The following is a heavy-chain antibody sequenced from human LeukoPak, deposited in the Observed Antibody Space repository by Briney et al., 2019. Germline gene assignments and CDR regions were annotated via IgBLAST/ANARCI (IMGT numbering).Heavy chain of an antibody. Sequence: SVKVSCKTSGFTFSTSAVQWVRQARGQRLEWIGWIIVGSGATNYAQSLQGRFTITRDMSTNTAYMELSSLGSEDTAVYYCARWQSGSYIDYWGQGTLVTVSS. V-gene: IGHV1-58*01. D-gene: IGHD1-26*01. J-gene: IGHJ4*02. CDR1: GFTFSTSA. CDR3: ARWQSGSYIDY. CDR2: IIVGSGAT.